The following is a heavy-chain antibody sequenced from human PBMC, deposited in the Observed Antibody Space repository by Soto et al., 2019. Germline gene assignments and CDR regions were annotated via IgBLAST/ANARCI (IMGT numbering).Heavy chain of an antibody. CDR2: IIPIFGTA. J-gene: IGHJ6*02. D-gene: IGHD2-2*01. Sequence: VKVSCKASGGTFSSYAISWVRQAPGQGLEWMGGIIPIFGTANYAQKFQGRVTITADESTSTAYMELSSLRSEDTAVYYCARSVSFRYQLLKRGMDVWGQGTTVTVSS. CDR3: ARSVSFRYQLLKRGMDV. CDR1: GGTFSSYA. V-gene: IGHV1-69*01.